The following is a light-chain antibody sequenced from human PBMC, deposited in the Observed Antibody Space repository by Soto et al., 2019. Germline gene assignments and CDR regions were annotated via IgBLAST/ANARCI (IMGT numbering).Light chain of an antibody. CDR1: QSISSW. V-gene: IGKV1-5*03. Sequence: DIQMPHAPSTLSASVGDRVTISCRASQSISSWLAWYQQKPGKAPKLLIYKASTLQSGVPSRFSGSGSGTEFTLTISSLQPDDSATYYCQQYNDDWKFGQGTKVEIK. J-gene: IGKJ1*01. CDR3: QQYNDDWK. CDR2: KAS.